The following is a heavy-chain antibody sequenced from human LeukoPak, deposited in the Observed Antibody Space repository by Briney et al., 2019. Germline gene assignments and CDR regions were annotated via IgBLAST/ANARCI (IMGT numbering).Heavy chain of an antibody. Sequence: WVRQPPGEGLEWVTTIWYDGSNQYYTDSVRGRFTISRDNSRRTLYLQMNNLRAEDTAVYYCARDRENQYFDFWGQGTLVTVSS. D-gene: IGHD1-14*01. V-gene: IGHV3-33*01. CDR2: IWYDGSNQ. J-gene: IGHJ4*02. CDR3: ARDRENQYFDF.